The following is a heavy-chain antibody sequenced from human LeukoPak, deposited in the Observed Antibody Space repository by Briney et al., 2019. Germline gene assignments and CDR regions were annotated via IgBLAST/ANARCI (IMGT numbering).Heavy chain of an antibody. J-gene: IGHJ4*02. V-gene: IGHV1-69*04. CDR3: ARGETYYYDSSGYSHFDY. D-gene: IGHD3-22*01. Sequence: SVKVSCKASGGTFSSYAISWVRQAPGQGREGMGRIIPILGIANYAQKFQGRVTITADKSTSTAYMELSSLRPEDTAVYYCARGETYYYDSSGYSHFDYWGQGTLVTVSS. CDR2: IIPILGIA. CDR1: GGTFSSYA.